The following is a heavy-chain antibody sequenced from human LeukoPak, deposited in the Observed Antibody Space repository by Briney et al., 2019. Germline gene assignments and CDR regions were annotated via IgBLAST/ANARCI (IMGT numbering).Heavy chain of an antibody. D-gene: IGHD3-10*01. CDR3: ARRGGFGELDY. J-gene: IGHJ4*02. V-gene: IGHV3-7*03. CDR1: GFTFSNYW. Sequence: GGSLRLSCAASGFTFSNYWMSWVRQAPGKGLEWVANIKQDRSEKYYVDSVKGRFTISRDNAKNSLYLQMNSLKASDTAMYYCARRGGFGELDYWGQGTLVTVSS. CDR2: IKQDRSEK.